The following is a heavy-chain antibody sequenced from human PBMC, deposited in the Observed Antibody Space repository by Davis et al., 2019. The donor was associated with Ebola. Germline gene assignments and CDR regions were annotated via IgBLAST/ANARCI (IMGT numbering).Heavy chain of an antibody. CDR3: AKTERIFGVVNYYGMDV. Sequence: GGSLRLSCAASGFTFSDYYMSWIRQAPGKGLEWVSYISSSGSTIYYADSVKGRFTISRDNAKNSLYLQMNSLRAEETAVYYCAKTERIFGVVNYYGMDVWGQGTTVTVSS. CDR2: ISSSGSTI. V-gene: IGHV3-11*04. D-gene: IGHD3-3*01. J-gene: IGHJ6*02. CDR1: GFTFSDYY.